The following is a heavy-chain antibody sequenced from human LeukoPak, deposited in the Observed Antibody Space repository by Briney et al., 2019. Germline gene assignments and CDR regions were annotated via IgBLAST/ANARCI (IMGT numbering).Heavy chain of an antibody. CDR2: IWYDGSNK. CDR1: GFTFSSYG. Sequence: GMSLRLSCAASGFTFSSYGMHWVRQAPGKGLEWVAVIWYDGSNKYYADSVKGRFTISRDNSKKTLYLQMNSLRAEDTAVYYCARDKGLEAAIPFDYWGQGTLVTVSS. V-gene: IGHV3-33*01. J-gene: IGHJ4*02. D-gene: IGHD2-2*01. CDR3: ARDKGLEAAIPFDY.